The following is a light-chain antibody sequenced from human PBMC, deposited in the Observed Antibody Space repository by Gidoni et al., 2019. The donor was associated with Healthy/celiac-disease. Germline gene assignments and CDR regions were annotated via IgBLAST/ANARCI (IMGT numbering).Light chain of an antibody. CDR3: QQYGSSPPT. CDR2: GAS. V-gene: IGKV3-20*01. Sequence: EMVLTPPPCTLSFSPGERATLSCRASQSVSSSYLAWYQQKPGQAPRLLIHGASSRATGIPDRFSGGRSGTDFTLTISRLEPEDFAVYYCQQYGSSPPTFGQGTKVEIK. CDR1: QSVSSSY. J-gene: IGKJ1*01.